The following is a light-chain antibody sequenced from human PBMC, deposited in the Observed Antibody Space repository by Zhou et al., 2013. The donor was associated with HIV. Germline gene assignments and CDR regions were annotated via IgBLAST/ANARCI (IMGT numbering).Light chain of an antibody. CDR2: GAS. CDR3: QQYGSSLGYT. CDR1: QSVSSSY. V-gene: IGKV3-20*01. J-gene: IGKJ2*01. Sequence: EIVLTQSPGTLSLSPGERATLSCRASQSVSSSYLAWYQQKPGQAPRLLIYGASSRATGIPDRFSGSGSGTDFTLTIIRLEPEDSAVYYCQQYGSSLGYTFGQGDQGWRSN.